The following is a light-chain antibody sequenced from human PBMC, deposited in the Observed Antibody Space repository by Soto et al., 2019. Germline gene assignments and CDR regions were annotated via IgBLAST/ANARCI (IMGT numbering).Light chain of an antibody. CDR1: QSISTY. Sequence: DIQMTQSPSSLSASVGDRVTITCRASQSISTYLNWYQQKPGKVPRLLISLASNLRSGVPSRFSGSGSETDFTLTINNLHVEDFATYYCQQSYSTPFDFGPGTNVDIK. J-gene: IGKJ3*01. CDR3: QQSYSTPFD. CDR2: LAS. V-gene: IGKV1-39*01.